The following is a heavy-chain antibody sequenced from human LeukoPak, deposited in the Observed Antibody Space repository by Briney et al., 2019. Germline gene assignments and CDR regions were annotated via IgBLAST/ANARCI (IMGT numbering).Heavy chain of an antibody. D-gene: IGHD4-17*01. V-gene: IGHV3-30-3*01. J-gene: IGHJ3*02. CDR2: ISYDGSNK. CDR1: GFTFSSYA. CDR3: ARDDYVDAFDI. Sequence: PGRSLRLSCAASGFTFSSYAMHWVRQAPGKGLEWVAVISYDGSNKYYADSVKGRFTISRDNSKNTLYLQMNSLRAEDTAVYYCARDDYVDAFDIWGQGTMVTVSS.